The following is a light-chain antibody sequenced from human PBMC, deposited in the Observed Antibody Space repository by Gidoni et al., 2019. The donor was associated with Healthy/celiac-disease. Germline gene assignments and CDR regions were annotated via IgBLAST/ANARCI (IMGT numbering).Light chain of an antibody. V-gene: IGLV2-14*03. CDR2: DVS. Sequence: QAALTQPASVSGSPGQSITLSCTGTSSDVGGYNYVSWYQQHPGKAPKLMIYDVSTRPSGVSNRFSGSKSGNTTSLTISGLQAEDEADYYCSSYTSSSTGVFGGGTKLTVL. J-gene: IGLJ3*02. CDR1: SSDVGGYNY. CDR3: SSYTSSSTGV.